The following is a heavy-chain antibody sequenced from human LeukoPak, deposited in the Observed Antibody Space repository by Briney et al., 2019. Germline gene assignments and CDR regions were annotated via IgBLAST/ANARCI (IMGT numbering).Heavy chain of an antibody. Sequence: QPGRSLRLSCAASGFTFSNYGMQWVRQAPGKGLEWVAVIWYDGSIKFYADSVKGRFTISRDNSKNTLYRQMNSLRAEDTALYYCAKDGNWTHGFDPWGQGTLVTVSS. V-gene: IGHV3-33*06. D-gene: IGHD1-1*01. CDR3: AKDGNWTHGFDP. J-gene: IGHJ5*02. CDR1: GFTFSNYG. CDR2: IWYDGSIK.